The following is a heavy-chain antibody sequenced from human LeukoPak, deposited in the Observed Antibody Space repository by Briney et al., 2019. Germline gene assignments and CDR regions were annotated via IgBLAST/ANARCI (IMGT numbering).Heavy chain of an antibody. J-gene: IGHJ3*02. CDR1: GYTFTTYT. V-gene: IGHV1-3*01. Sequence: ASVKVSCKASGYTFTTYTMHWVRQAPGQRLEWMGWINAGNGNTKSSQKFQGRVTITRDTSASTAYMDLSSLRSEDTAVYYCARVDTPTVSGPGDAFDIWGQGTMVTVSS. CDR2: INAGNGNT. CDR3: ARVDTPTVSGPGDAFDI. D-gene: IGHD5-18*01.